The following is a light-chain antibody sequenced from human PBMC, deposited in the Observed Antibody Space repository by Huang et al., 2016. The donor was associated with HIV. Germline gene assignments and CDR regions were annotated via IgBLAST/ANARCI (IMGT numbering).Light chain of an antibody. Sequence: DIQMTQSPSTLSASVGDRGTITCRASQSISSWLAWYQQKPGKAPKLLVYKASSLESGVPSRFSGGGSGTEVTLTISSLQPDDCATYYCQQYNSYITFGGGTKVEIK. CDR3: QQYNSYIT. CDR1: QSISSW. J-gene: IGKJ4*01. CDR2: KAS. V-gene: IGKV1-5*03.